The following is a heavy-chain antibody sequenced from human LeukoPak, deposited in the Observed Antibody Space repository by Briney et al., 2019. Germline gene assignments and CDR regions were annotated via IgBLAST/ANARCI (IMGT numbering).Heavy chain of an antibody. V-gene: IGHV4-34*01. J-gene: IGHJ6*03. D-gene: IGHD3-10*01. Sequence: SETLSLTCAVYGGSFSGYYWSWIRQPPGKGLEWVGEINHSGNTKYNPSLKSRVTISVDTSKNQFSLKLSSVTAADTAVYYCARGRGVRGVITRYYYYMDVWGKGTTVTASS. CDR1: GGSFSGYY. CDR3: ARGRGVRGVITRYYYYMDV. CDR2: INHSGNT.